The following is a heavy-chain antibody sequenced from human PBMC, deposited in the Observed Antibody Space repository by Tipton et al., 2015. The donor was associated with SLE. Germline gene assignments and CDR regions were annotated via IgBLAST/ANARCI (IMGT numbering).Heavy chain of an antibody. J-gene: IGHJ4*02. Sequence: RGLEWLGRTYYRSKWYNDYAVSVKSRITINPDTSKNQFSLQLNSVTPEDTAVYYCATGKDFFDYWGQGTLVTVSS. CDR3: ATGKDFFDY. V-gene: IGHV6-1*01. CDR2: TYYRSKWYN.